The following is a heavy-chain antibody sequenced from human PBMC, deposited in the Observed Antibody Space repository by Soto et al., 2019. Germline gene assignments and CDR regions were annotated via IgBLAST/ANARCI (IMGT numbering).Heavy chain of an antibody. CDR3: GRKWDLACMTGTIDI. CDR2: ISAYSGNT. V-gene: IGHV1-18*01. J-gene: IGHJ3*02. D-gene: IGHD1-20*01. CDR1: GYTFTTYT. Sequence: QVQLVQSGAEVKKPGASVKVSCKASGYTFTTYTINWVRQAPGQGFEWMGWISAYSGNTNYAQNLQGRVTMTTDTSTSTAYMELRSLRPDDTAVYYCGRKWDLACMTGTIDIWGQGTMVTVSS.